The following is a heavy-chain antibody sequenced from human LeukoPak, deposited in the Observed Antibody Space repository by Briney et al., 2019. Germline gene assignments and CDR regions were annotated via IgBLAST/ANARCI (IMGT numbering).Heavy chain of an antibody. CDR2: ISSSSSDI. Sequence: GGSLRLSCAASGFTFSSYSMNWVRQAPGKGLEWVSSISSSSSDIYYADSVKGRFTISRDNAKNSLYLQMNSLRAEDTAVYYWARERYSSSWYQFRANWFDPWGQGTLVTVSS. D-gene: IGHD6-13*01. CDR1: GFTFSSYS. V-gene: IGHV3-21*01. CDR3: ARERYSSSWYQFRANWFDP. J-gene: IGHJ5*02.